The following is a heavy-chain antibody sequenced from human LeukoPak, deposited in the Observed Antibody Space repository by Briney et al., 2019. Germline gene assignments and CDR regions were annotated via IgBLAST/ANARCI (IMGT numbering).Heavy chain of an antibody. V-gene: IGHV3-74*01. CDR1: GFTFSSYW. Sequence: SGGSLRLSCAASGFTFSSYWMHWVRQAPGKGLVWVSRINSDGSSTSYADSVKGRFTISRDNAKNTLYLQMNSLRAEDTAVYYCAREETGTDFDYWGQGTLVTVSS. CDR3: AREETGTDFDY. CDR2: INSDGSST. D-gene: IGHD1-7*01. J-gene: IGHJ4*02.